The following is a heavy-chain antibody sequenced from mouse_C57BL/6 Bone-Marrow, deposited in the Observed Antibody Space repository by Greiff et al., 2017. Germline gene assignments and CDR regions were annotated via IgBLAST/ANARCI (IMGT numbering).Heavy chain of an antibody. Sequence: EVKLQEPGAELVRPGASVKLSCTASGFNFNDDYMHWVKQRPDQGLEWIGWIDPANGDTEYASKFQGKATITADTSSNTAYLQLSSLTSEYTAIYYCNPDGKIDYWGQGTTVTVSS. CDR2: IDPANGDT. D-gene: IGHD2-1*01. J-gene: IGHJ2*01. CDR3: NPDGKIDY. V-gene: IGHV14-4*01. CDR1: GFNFNDDY.